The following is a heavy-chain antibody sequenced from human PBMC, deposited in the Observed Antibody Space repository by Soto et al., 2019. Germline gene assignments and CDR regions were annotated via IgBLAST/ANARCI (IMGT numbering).Heavy chain of an antibody. CDR3: ARAIYDFWSGYYVGYYYYYMDV. V-gene: IGHV3-11*01. J-gene: IGHJ6*03. Sequence: GSLRLSCAASGLTFSDYYMSWIRQAPGKGLEWVSYISSSGSTIYYADSVKGRFTISRDNAKNSLYLQMNSLRAEDTAVYYRARAIYDFWSGYYVGYYYYYMDVWGKGTTVTVSS. D-gene: IGHD3-3*01. CDR1: GLTFSDYY. CDR2: ISSSGSTI.